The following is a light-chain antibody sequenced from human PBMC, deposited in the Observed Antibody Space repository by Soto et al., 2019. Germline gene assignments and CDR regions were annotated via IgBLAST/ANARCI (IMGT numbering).Light chain of an antibody. V-gene: IGKV1-6*01. Sequence: AIHITQSPSSLAAYVGVSVTLTCRASQGIRDDLAWYQQKPGIAPKLLIYAASSLQSGVPSRFSGSGSGTDFTLTISSLQPEDFATYYCLQDYIYPWTFGQGTKVDIK. CDR1: QGIRDD. CDR3: LQDYIYPWT. CDR2: AAS. J-gene: IGKJ1*01.